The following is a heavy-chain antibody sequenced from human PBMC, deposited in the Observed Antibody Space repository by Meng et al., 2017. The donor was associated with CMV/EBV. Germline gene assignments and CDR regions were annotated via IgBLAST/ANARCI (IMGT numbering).Heavy chain of an antibody. D-gene: IGHD3-10*01. V-gene: IGHV3-49*04. CDR1: GFTFGDYA. Sequence: GESLKISCTASGFTFGDYAMSWVRQAPGKGLEWVGFIRSKAYGGTTEYAASVKGRFTISRDDSKSIAYLQMNSLKTEGTAVYYCTEGGGYYGSGSYYYGMDVWGQGTTVTVSS. J-gene: IGHJ6*02. CDR2: IRSKAYGGTT. CDR3: TEGGGYYGSGSYYYGMDV.